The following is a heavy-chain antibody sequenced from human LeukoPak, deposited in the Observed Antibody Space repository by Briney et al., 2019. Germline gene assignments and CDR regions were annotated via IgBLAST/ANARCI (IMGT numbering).Heavy chain of an antibody. D-gene: IGHD7-27*01. CDR1: GGTFSSYA. V-gene: IGHV1-69*05. CDR2: IIPIFGTA. CDR3: ARAPSWGSYWYFDL. Sequence: GASVKVSCKASGGTFSSYAISWVRQAPGQGLEWMGGIIPIFGTANYAQKFQGRVTITTDESTSTAYVELSSLRSEDTAVYYCARAPSWGSYWYFDLWGRGTLVTVST. J-gene: IGHJ2*01.